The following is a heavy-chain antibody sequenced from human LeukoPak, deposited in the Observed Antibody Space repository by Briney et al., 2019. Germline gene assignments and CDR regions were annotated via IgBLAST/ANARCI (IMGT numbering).Heavy chain of an antibody. V-gene: IGHV3-30*04. D-gene: IGHD5-12*01. CDR1: GFTFSNYA. CDR2: ISYDGSKK. J-gene: IGHJ4*02. CDR3: AKDKSSGYGYYFDY. Sequence: GGSLRLSCAASGFTFSNYAMHWVRQAPGKGLEWVAVISYDGSKKYYADSVKGRFTISRDNSKNTLYLQMDSLRAEDTALYYCAKDKSSGYGYYFDYWGQGTLVTVSS.